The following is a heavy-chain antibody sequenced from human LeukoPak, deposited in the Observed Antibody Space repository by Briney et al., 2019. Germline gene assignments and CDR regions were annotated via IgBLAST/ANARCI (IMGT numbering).Heavy chain of an antibody. V-gene: IGHV3-23*01. CDR3: AKRGVVIRVILVGFHKEAYYFDS. D-gene: IGHD3-22*01. CDR2: ISDSGGRT. J-gene: IGHJ4*02. CDR1: GITLSNYG. Sequence: PGGSLRLSYAVSGITLSNYGMSWVRQAPGKGLEWVAGISDSGGRTNYADSVKGRFTISRDNPKNTLYLQMNSLRTEDTAVYFCAKRGVVIRVILVGFHKEAYYFDSWGQGALVTVSS.